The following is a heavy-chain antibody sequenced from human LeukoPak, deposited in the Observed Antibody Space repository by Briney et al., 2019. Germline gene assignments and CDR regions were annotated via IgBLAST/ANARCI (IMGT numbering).Heavy chain of an antibody. Sequence: PGGSLRLSCAASGFTVSGHYMSWVRQAPGKGLEWVSVIHSGGTAYYADSVKGRFTISRDNSKNTLFLRLNSLRPEDTALYYCARGGLGGEALEVWGQGTMVTVSS. CDR3: ARGGLGGEALEV. V-gene: IGHV3-66*02. J-gene: IGHJ3*01. CDR2: IHSGGTA. D-gene: IGHD3-10*01. CDR1: GFTVSGHY.